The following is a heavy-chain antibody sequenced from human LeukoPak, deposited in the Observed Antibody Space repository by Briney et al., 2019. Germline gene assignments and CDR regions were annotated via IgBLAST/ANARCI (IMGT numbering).Heavy chain of an antibody. CDR3: ARPLSYYYDSSGPDAFDI. CDR1: GFTFSSYA. J-gene: IGHJ3*02. Sequence: GGSLRLSCAASGFTFSSYAMHWVRQAPGKGLEYVSAISSNGGSTYYANSVKGRFTISRDNSKNTLYLQMNSLRAEDTAVYYCARPLSYYYDSSGPDAFDIWGQGTMVTVSS. D-gene: IGHD3-22*01. V-gene: IGHV3-64*01. CDR2: ISSNGGST.